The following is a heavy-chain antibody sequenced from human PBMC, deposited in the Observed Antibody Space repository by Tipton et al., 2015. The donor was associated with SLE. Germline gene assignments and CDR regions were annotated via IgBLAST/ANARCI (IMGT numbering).Heavy chain of an antibody. CDR2: INPNTGGT. J-gene: IGHJ4*02. CDR1: GSTFTAYY. D-gene: IGHD1-1*01. V-gene: IGHV1-2*02. Sequence: QLVQSGAEVKKPGASVKVSCKASGSTFTAYYIHWVRQAPGQGLEWMGWINPNTGGTNYAQIFQGRVTMTRDTSISTAYMELTRLTFDDTAVYYCASDPVEGKYDYFDSWGQGTLVTVSS. CDR3: ASDPVEGKYDYFDS.